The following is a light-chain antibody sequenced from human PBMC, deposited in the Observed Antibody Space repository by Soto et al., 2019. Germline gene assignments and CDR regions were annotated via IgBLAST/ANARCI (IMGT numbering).Light chain of an antibody. J-gene: IGLJ3*02. CDR1: SSNIGSNY. CDR3: AAWDDSLSGGV. V-gene: IGLV1-47*02. CDR2: SNN. Sequence: QSVLTQPPSASGTPGQRVTISCSGSSSNIGSNYVYWYQQLPGTAPTLLIYSNNQRPSGVPDRFSGSKSGTSASLAISGLRSEDEADYYCAAWDDSLSGGVFGGWTKLTVL.